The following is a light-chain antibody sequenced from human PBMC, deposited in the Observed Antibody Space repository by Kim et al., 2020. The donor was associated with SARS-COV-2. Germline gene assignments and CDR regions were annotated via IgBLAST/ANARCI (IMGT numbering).Light chain of an antibody. CDR2: EVS. J-gene: IGLJ1*01. CDR1: SSDVGTYNR. CDR3: NSYTSTSTFF. V-gene: IGLV2-18*02. Sequence: GQSITISCTGTSSDVGTYNRVSWYQQPPGTAPKLLIYEVSHRPSGVPDRFSGSKSGNTASLTISGLQAADEADYFCNSYTSTSTFFFGTGTTVTVL.